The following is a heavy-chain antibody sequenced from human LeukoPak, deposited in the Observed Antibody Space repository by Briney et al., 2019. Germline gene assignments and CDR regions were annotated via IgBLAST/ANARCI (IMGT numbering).Heavy chain of an antibody. J-gene: IGHJ4*02. V-gene: IGHV5-10-1*01. D-gene: IGHD3-10*01. CDR3: ARQPMAMVRDEGVDY. CDR1: GYSFTSYW. CDR2: IDPSDSYT. Sequence: GESLKISCKGSGYSFTSYWISWVRQMPGKGLEWMGRIDPSDSYTNYSPSFQGHVTISADKSISTAYLQWSSLKASDTAMYYCARQPMAMVRDEGVDYWGQGTLVTVSS.